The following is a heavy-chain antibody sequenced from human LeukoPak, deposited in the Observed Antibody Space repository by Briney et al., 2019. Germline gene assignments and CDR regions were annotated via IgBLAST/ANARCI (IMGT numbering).Heavy chain of an antibody. CDR1: RYSISSGYH. CDR2: IHHTGTT. V-gene: IGHV4-38-2*02. Sequence: SETLSLTCTVSRYSISSGYHWGWIRQPPGKGLEWIGFIHHTGTTIANPSLKSRVTISADTSKNHFSLKLRSVTAADTAVYFCVREEDGVVDDAFDVWGQGTMVTVSS. J-gene: IGHJ3*01. CDR3: VREEDGVVDDAFDV. D-gene: IGHD2-8*01.